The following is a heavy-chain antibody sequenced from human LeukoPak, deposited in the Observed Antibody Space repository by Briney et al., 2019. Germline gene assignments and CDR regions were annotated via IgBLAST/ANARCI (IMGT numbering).Heavy chain of an antibody. CDR3: ARRGYCSSTSCGTDY. Sequence: KAGESLKISCKGSGYSFTGYWIGWVRQMPGKGLEWMGIIYPGDSDTRYSPSFQGQVTISADKSISTAYLQWSSLKASDTAMYYCARRGYCSSTSCGTDYWGQGTLVTVSS. V-gene: IGHV5-51*01. J-gene: IGHJ4*02. CDR1: GYSFTGYW. D-gene: IGHD2-2*03. CDR2: IYPGDSDT.